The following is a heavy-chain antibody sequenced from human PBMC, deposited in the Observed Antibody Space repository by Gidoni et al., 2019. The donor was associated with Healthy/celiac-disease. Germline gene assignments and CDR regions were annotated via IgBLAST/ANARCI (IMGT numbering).Heavy chain of an antibody. CDR1: GFTFSSYA. CDR2: ISGSGGST. D-gene: IGHD3-22*01. J-gene: IGHJ5*02. V-gene: IGHV3-23*01. Sequence: EVQLLESGGGLVQPGGSLRLSCAASGFTFSSYAKSWVRQAPGKGLEWVSAISGSGGSTYYADSVKGRFTISRDNSKNTLYLQMNSLRAEDTAVYYCAKAHLRYYYDSSGSSSWFDPWGQGTLVTVSS. CDR3: AKAHLRYYYDSSGSSSWFDP.